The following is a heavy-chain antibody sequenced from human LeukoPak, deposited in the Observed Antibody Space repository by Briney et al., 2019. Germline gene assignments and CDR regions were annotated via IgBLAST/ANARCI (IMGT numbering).Heavy chain of an antibody. CDR2: ISGSGGTI. CDR1: GITLKNYE. D-gene: IGHD1-26*01. V-gene: IGHV3-48*03. Sequence: GGSLRLSCAVSGITLKNYEMNWVRQAPGKGLEWVSYISGSGGTIYYADSLKGRFTISRDNARNSFYLQLNSLRAEDTALYYCATYIVGPTLDYWGQGALVTVSS. CDR3: ATYIVGPTLDY. J-gene: IGHJ4*02.